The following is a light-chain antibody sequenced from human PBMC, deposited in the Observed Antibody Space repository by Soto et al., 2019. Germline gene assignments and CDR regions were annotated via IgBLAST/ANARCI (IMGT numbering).Light chain of an antibody. CDR2: EGI. CDR3: CSYAGRNIVV. CDR1: SSDVGTYNL. J-gene: IGLJ2*01. Sequence: QLVLTQPASVSGSPGQSITISCTGTSSDVGTYNLVSWYRQHPGKAPQLMIYEGIKRPSGISNRFSGSKSGNTASLTISGLQPEDEADYYCCSYAGRNIVVFGGGTKLTVL. V-gene: IGLV2-23*01.